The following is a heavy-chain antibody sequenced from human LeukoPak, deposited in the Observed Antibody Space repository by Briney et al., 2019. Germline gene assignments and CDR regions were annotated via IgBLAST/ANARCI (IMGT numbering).Heavy chain of an antibody. D-gene: IGHD6-6*01. CDR2: ISSSSSYI. CDR3: ARAGRGIAARREGYYYYYYMDV. Sequence: TGGSLRLSCAASGFTFSSYSMNWVRQAPGKGLEWVSSISSSSSYIYYADSVKGRFTISRDNAKNSLYLQMNSLRAEDTAVYYCARAGRGIAARREGYYYYYYMDVWGKGTTVTVSS. V-gene: IGHV3-21*01. J-gene: IGHJ6*03. CDR1: GFTFSSYS.